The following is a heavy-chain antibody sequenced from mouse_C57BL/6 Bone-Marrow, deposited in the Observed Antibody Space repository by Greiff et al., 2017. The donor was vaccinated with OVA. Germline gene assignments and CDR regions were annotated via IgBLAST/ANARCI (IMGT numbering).Heavy chain of an antibody. CDR3: ARYSSYFDY. J-gene: IGHJ2*01. CDR1: GFTFSSYG. D-gene: IGHD2-12*01. V-gene: IGHV5-6*01. Sequence: EVHLVESGGDSVKPGGSLKLSCAASGFTFSSYGMSWVRQTPDKRLEWVATISSGGSYTYYPDSVKGRFTISRDNAKNTLYLQMSSLKSEDTAMYYCARYSSYFDYWGQGTTLTVSS. CDR2: ISSGGSYT.